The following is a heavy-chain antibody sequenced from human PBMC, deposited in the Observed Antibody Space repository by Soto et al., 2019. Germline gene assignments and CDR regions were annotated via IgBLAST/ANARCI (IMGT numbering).Heavy chain of an antibody. CDR2: INQDESER. J-gene: IGHJ4*02. V-gene: IGHV3-7*05. CDR1: GFTFSSYW. CDR3: ASSDYSSFRY. Sequence: EVQLVESGGGLVQPGGSLRLSCAASGFTFSSYWMTWVRQAPGKGLEWVANINQDESERYYVDSVKGRFTISRDNVKNSLYLQMSSLRVEDTAVYYCASSDYSSFRYWGQGALVTVSS. D-gene: IGHD6-6*01.